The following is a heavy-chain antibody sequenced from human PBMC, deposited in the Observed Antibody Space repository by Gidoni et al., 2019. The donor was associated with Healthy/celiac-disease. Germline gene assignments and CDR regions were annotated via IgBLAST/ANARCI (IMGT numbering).Heavy chain of an antibody. J-gene: IGHJ6*02. V-gene: IGHV3-23*01. CDR2: ISGSGGST. D-gene: IGHD4-17*01. CDR1: GFTFSSSA. CDR3: AKTQTVTTSYYYYYGMDV. Sequence: EVQLLESGGGLVQPGGSLRLSCAASGFTFSSSAMSWVRQAPGKGLELVLAISGSGGSTYYADAVKGRFTISIDNSKNTLYLQMNSLRAEDTAVYYCAKTQTVTTSYYYYYGMDVWGQGTTVTVSS.